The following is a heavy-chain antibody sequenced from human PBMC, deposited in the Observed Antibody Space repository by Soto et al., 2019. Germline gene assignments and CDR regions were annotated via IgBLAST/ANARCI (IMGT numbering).Heavy chain of an antibody. V-gene: IGHV4-30-2*01. CDR3: ARAGGITRAFDI. CDR2: IYHSGST. D-gene: IGHD3-10*01. Sequence: SETLSLTCAVSGGSISSGGYSWSWIRQPPGKGLERIGYIYHSGSTYYNPSLKSRVTISVDRSKNQFSLKLSSVTAADTAVYYCARAGGITRAFDIWGQGTMVTVSS. CDR1: GGSISSGGYS. J-gene: IGHJ3*02.